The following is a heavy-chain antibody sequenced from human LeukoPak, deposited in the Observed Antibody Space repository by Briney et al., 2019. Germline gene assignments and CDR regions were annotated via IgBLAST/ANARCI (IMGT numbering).Heavy chain of an antibody. J-gene: IGHJ3*02. CDR2: ISGSGGST. D-gene: IGHD1-26*01. CDR3: ARENSGSYYAFDI. CDR1: GFTFSSYG. V-gene: IGHV3-23*01. Sequence: GGSLRLSCAASGFTFSSYGMSWVRQAPGKGLEWVSAISGSGGSTYYADSVKGRFTISRDNAKNSLYLQMNSLRVEDTAVYYCARENSGSYYAFDIWGQGTMVTVSS.